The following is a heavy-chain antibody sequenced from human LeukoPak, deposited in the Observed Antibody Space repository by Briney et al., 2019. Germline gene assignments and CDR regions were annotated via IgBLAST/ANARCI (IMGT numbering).Heavy chain of an antibody. CDR2: INPNSGGT. D-gene: IGHD3-9*01. Sequence: ASVKVSCKASGYTFTGYYMHWVRQAPGQGLEWMGWINPNSGGTNYAQKFQGRVTMTRDTSISTAYMELRSLRSDDTAVYYCARGSDDILTGYYFWGQGTLVTVSS. CDR1: GYTFTGYY. V-gene: IGHV1-2*02. J-gene: IGHJ4*02. CDR3: ARGSDDILTGYYF.